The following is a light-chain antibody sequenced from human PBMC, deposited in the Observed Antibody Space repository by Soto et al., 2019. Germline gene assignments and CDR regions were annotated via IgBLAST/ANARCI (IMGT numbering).Light chain of an antibody. Sequence: AIQLTQSPSSLSASVGDRDTITCRASQDIRGALAWYQQKPGKAPKMLIYDVSILESGVPSRFSGSSSGTDFTLTISSLQPVDFATYYCQQFNSYPITFGQGTRLEIK. J-gene: IGKJ5*01. CDR1: QDIRGA. V-gene: IGKV1-13*02. CDR2: DVS. CDR3: QQFNSYPIT.